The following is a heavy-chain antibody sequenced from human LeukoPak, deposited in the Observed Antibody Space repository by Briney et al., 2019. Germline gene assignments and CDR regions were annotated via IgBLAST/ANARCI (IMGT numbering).Heavy chain of an antibody. CDR2: ISSSSSTI. D-gene: IGHD1-26*01. V-gene: IGHV3-48*04. J-gene: IGHJ4*02. Sequence: GGSLRLSCAASGFTFSSYSMNWVRQAPGKGLEWVSYISSSSSTIYYADSVKGRFTIPRDNAKNSLYLQMNSLRAEDTAVYYCAREIRGSSNPYYFDYWGQGTLVTVSS. CDR3: AREIRGSSNPYYFDY. CDR1: GFTFSSYS.